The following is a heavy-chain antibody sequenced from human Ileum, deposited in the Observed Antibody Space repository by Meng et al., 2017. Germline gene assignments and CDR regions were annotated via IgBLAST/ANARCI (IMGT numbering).Heavy chain of an antibody. V-gene: IGHV4-4*02. D-gene: IGHD2/OR15-2a*01. CDR1: GDSISSSDW. Sequence: QGQLQESGPGLGEPSGTLSLTRVVSGDSISSSDWGNWVRQPPGKGLEWIGEIFHTGSTNYNPSLKSRVTISADKSKNQFSLNLSSVTAADTAVYYCATNKNKKIDYWGQGTLVTVSS. CDR3: ATNKNKKIDY. CDR2: IFHTGST. J-gene: IGHJ4*02.